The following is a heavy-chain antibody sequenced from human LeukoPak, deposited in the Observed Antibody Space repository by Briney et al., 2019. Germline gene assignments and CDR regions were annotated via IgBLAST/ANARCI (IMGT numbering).Heavy chain of an antibody. CDR2: IYHSGST. D-gene: IGHD3-10*01. Sequence: SETLSLTCAVSGGSISSGGYSWSWIRQPPGKGLEWIGYIYHSGSTYYNPSLKSRVTISVDRSKNQFSLKLSSVTAADTAVYYCARSITMVRFFYFDYWGQGTLVTVSS. V-gene: IGHV4-30-2*01. CDR1: GGSISSGGYS. CDR3: ARSITMVRFFYFDY. J-gene: IGHJ4*02.